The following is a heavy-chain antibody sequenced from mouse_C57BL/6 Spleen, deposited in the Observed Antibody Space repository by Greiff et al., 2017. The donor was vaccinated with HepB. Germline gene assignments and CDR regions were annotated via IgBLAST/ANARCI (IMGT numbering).Heavy chain of an antibody. V-gene: IGHV1-55*01. J-gene: IGHJ3*01. CDR2: IYPGSGST. CDR3: AVYYDYGVFAY. CDR1: GYTFTSYW. Sequence: QVQLQQPGAELVKPGASVKMSCKASGYTFTSYWITWVKQRPGQGLEWIGDIYPGSGSTNYNEKFKSKATLTVATSSSTAYMQLSSLTSEDSAVYYCAVYYDYGVFAYWGQGTLVTVSA. D-gene: IGHD2-4*01.